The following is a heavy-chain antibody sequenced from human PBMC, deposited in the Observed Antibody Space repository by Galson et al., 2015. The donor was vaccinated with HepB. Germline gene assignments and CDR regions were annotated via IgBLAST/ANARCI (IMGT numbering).Heavy chain of an antibody. Sequence: SLRLSCAASGFTLSDHYMDWVRQAPGKGLEWVGRTRNKANSYTTEYAASVKGRFTISRDDSKNSLYLQMNSLKTEDAAVYYCARWGRYYGSGMDYWGQGTLVTVSS. CDR2: TRNKANSYTT. D-gene: IGHD3-10*01. J-gene: IGHJ4*02. CDR3: ARWGRYYGSGMDY. V-gene: IGHV3-72*01. CDR1: GFTLSDHY.